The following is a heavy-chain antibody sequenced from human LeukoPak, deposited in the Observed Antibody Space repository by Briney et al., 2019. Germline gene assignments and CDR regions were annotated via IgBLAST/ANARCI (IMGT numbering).Heavy chain of an antibody. V-gene: IGHV3-30*04. CDR3: ARDLLPGYSSSWYSPFDYYGMDV. Sequence: GRSLRLSCAASGFTFSSYAMHGVREGPGKGREWGAVISYDVSKKYYADSVKGRFTISRDNSNNTLYLQMNSLRAKDTAVYYCARDLLPGYSSSWYSPFDYYGMDVWGQGTTVTVSS. CDR1: GFTFSSYA. CDR2: ISYDVSKK. J-gene: IGHJ6*02. D-gene: IGHD6-13*01.